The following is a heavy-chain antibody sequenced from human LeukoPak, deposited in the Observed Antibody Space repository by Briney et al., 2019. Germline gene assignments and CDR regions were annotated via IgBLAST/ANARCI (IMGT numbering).Heavy chain of an antibody. Sequence: QSGGSLRLSCAASGFTLSSYWMHWVRQAPGKGLEWVSYIPSRGNNIYYADSVKGRFTISRDNAKNSLYLQMNSLRAEDTAMYYCARVRGSYSFDYCGQGTLVTVSS. J-gene: IGHJ4*02. CDR1: GFTLSSYW. V-gene: IGHV3-48*04. CDR3: ARVRGSYSFDY. D-gene: IGHD1-26*01. CDR2: IPSRGNNI.